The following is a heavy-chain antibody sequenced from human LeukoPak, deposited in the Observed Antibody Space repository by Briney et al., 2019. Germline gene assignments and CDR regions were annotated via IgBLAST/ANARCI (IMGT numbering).Heavy chain of an antibody. CDR3: ARSHGSGSFRYYYYYYMDV. D-gene: IGHD3-10*01. CDR1: GGTFSSYA. CDR2: IIPIFGTT. J-gene: IGHJ6*03. Sequence: SVKVSCKASGGTFSSYAISWVRQAPGQGLEWMGGIIPIFGTTNYAQKFQGRVTITADESTSTAYMELSSLRSEDTAVYYCARSHGSGSFRYYYYYYMDVWGKGTTVTISS. V-gene: IGHV1-69*13.